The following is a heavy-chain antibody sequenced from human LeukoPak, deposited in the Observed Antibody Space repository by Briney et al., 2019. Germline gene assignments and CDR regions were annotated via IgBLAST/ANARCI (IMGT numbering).Heavy chain of an antibody. Sequence: GGSLRLSCEASGLAFSSYWASWVRQAPGKGLEWVANINQDGNSQNYVDSVRGRFTISKDNAKNSVYLRMNSLRAEDTAVYYCARSLWPEDYWGQGILVTVSS. V-gene: IGHV3-7*01. D-gene: IGHD2-21*01. CDR2: INQDGNSQ. CDR1: GLAFSSYW. CDR3: ARSLWPEDY. J-gene: IGHJ4*02.